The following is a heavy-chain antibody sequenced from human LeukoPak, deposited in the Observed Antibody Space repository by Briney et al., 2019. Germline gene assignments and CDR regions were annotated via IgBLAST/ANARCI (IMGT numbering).Heavy chain of an antibody. D-gene: IGHD3-10*01. Sequence: GASVKVSCKASGYTFTSYAMNWVRQAPGQGLEWMGWINTNTGNPTYAQGFTGRFVFSLDTSVSTAYLQISSLKAEDTAVYYCARDRGTMVRGSLNLHYGMDVWGQGTTVTASS. CDR3: ARDRGTMVRGSLNLHYGMDV. V-gene: IGHV7-4-1*02. CDR1: GYTFTSYA. CDR2: INTNTGNP. J-gene: IGHJ6*02.